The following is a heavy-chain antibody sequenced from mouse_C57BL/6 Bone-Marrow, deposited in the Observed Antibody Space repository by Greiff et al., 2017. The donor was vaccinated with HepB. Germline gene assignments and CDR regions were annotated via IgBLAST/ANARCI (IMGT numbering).Heavy chain of an antibody. CDR1: GYTFTDYE. D-gene: IGHD3-2*02. Sequence: VKLMESGAELVRPGASVTLSCKASGYTFTDYEMHWVKQTPVHGLEWIGAIDPETGGTAYNQKFKGKAILTADKSSSTAYMELRSLTSEDSAVYYCTMKTAQATEFDYWGQGTTLTVSS. V-gene: IGHV1-15*01. CDR3: TMKTAQATEFDY. J-gene: IGHJ2*01. CDR2: IDPETGGT.